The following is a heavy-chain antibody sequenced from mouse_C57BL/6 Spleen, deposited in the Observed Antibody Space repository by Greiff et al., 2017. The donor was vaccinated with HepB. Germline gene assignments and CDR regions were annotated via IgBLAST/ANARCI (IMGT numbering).Heavy chain of an antibody. CDR2: INPSSGYT. V-gene: IGHV1-4*01. CDR3: ARSLIYYYGSSYDWYFDV. CDR1: GYTFTSYT. J-gene: IGHJ1*03. D-gene: IGHD1-1*01. Sequence: VQLQQSGAELARPGASVKMSCKASGYTFTSYTMHWVKQRPGQGLEWIGYINPSSGYTKYNQKFKDKATLTADKSSSTAYMQLSSLTSEDSAVYYCARSLIYYYGSSYDWYFDVWGTGTTVTVSS.